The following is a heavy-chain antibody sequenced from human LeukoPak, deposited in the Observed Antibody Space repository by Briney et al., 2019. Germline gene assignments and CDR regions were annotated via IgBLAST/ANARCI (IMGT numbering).Heavy chain of an antibody. CDR3: AREGGFYRPLDY. CDR1: RGSGINTNW. J-gene: IGHJ4*02. Sequence: SETVSLTRVGSRGSGINTNWWTWVRQRPGKGLEWIGEVHLDGRTNYNPSLESRLTMSVDVSENQVSLKLTSVTAADTAVYYCAREGGFYRPLDYSGEGTLVTVSP. V-gene: IGHV4-4*02. D-gene: IGHD3-3*01. CDR2: VHLDGRT.